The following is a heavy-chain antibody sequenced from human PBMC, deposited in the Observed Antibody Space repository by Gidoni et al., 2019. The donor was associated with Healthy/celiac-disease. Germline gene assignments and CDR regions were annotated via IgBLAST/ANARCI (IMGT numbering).Heavy chain of an antibody. J-gene: IGHJ4*02. Sequence: QVPLQQWGAGLLKPSETLSLTCAVYGGSFSGYYWRWSRQPPGKGLDGIGEINHSGSTNYNPSLKSRVTISVDTSKNQFSLKLNSVTAADTAVYYCARGVVHGSGRDQAHDYWGQGTLVTVSS. CDR1: GGSFSGYY. V-gene: IGHV4-34*01. D-gene: IGHD3-10*01. CDR2: INHSGST. CDR3: ARGVVHGSGRDQAHDY.